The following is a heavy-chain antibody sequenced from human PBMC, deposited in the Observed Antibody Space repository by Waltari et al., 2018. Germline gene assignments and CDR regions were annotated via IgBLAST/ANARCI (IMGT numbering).Heavy chain of an antibody. V-gene: IGHV5-51*01. CDR2: IYPCDSDT. J-gene: IGHJ4*02. CDR3: VSGDTAIHYFDY. Sequence: EVQLVQSGAEVKKPGESLKISCKGSGYSFTSYWIGWVRQMPGKGLEWLGIIYPCDSDTRYSPSYQGQVTISADKSISTAYLQWSSRKASDTAMYDCVSGDTAIHYFDYWGQGTLVTVSS. D-gene: IGHD5-18*01. CDR1: GYSFTSYW.